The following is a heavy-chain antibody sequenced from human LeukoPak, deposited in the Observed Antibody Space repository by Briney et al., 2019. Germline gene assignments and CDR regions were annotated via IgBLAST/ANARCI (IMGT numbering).Heavy chain of an antibody. D-gene: IGHD3-3*01. CDR3: ARHLGVNDDFWRKDWYFDL. CDR2: IYYSGST. CDR1: GGSISSSSYY. V-gene: IGHV4-39*01. Sequence: PSETLSLTCTVSGGSISSSSYYWGWIRQPPGKGLEWIGSIYYSGSTYYNPSLKSRVTISVDTSKNQFSLKLSSVTAADTAVYYCARHLGVNDDFWRKDWYFDLWGRGTLVTVSS. J-gene: IGHJ2*01.